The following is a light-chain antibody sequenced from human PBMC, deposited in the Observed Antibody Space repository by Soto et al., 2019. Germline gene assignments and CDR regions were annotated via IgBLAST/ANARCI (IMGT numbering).Light chain of an antibody. CDR1: QSVGRDY. CDR2: RTS. V-gene: IGKV3-20*01. CDR3: QQYGSSSYT. J-gene: IGKJ2*01. Sequence: IVLTQSPGTLSLSPGERATLACRASQSVGRDYLAWYQQKPGQAPRLLLYRTSTRATGIPDRFSGSGSGTDFTLTISRLESEYFAVYYCQQYGSSSYTFCQGTKLEIK.